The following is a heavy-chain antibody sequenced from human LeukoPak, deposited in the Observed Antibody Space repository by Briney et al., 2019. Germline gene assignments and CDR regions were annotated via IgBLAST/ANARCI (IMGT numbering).Heavy chain of an antibody. V-gene: IGHV3-64D*06. J-gene: IGHJ4*02. D-gene: IGHD3-10*01. CDR2: ISSNGGST. CDR3: VKGAGSRTYYFDY. CDR1: GSTFSSYA. Sequence: HPGGSLRLSCSASGSTFSSYAMHWVRQAPGEGLEYVSAISSNGGSTYYADSVKGRFTISRDNSKNTLYLQMSSLRAEDTAVYYCVKGAGSRTYYFDYWGQGTLVTVSS.